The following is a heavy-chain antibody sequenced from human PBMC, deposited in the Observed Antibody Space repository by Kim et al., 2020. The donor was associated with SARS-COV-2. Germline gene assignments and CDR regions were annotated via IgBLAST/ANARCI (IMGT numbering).Heavy chain of an antibody. V-gene: IGHV6-1*01. CDR3: ARVTAAAGVFDY. Sequence: AHTVTVNSRITINPDTTKNPFSLQLNSVTPEDTAVYYCARVTAAAGVFDYWGQGTLVTVSS. D-gene: IGHD6-13*01. J-gene: IGHJ4*02.